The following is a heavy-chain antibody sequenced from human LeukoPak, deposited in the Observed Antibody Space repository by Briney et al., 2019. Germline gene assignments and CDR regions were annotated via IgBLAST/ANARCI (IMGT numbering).Heavy chain of an antibody. Sequence: PGGSLRLSCAASGFTFSSYAMSWVRQAPGKGLEWVSAISGSGGSTYYADSVEGRFTISRDNSKNTLYLQMNSLRAEDTAVYYCAKDRTPVVPAFSGMDVWGQGTTVTVSS. V-gene: IGHV3-23*01. CDR2: ISGSGGST. D-gene: IGHD2-2*01. CDR1: GFTFSSYA. J-gene: IGHJ6*02. CDR3: AKDRTPVVPAFSGMDV.